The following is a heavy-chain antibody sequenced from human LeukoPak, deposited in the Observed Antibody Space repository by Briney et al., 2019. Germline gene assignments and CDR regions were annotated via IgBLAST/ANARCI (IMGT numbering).Heavy chain of an antibody. D-gene: IGHD5-18*01. J-gene: IGHJ4*02. CDR1: SGSFSGYY. CDR3: ARGQKYRNGYTVTELGSGYFDY. V-gene: IGHV4-34*01. Sequence: SETLSLTCAVYSGSFSGYYWNWIRQPPGKGLEWIGEITHSGSTNYTPSLKSRVTISVDTSKNHFSLTLSSVTAADTAVYYCARGQKYRNGYTVTELGSGYFDYWGQGTLVTVSS. CDR2: ITHSGST.